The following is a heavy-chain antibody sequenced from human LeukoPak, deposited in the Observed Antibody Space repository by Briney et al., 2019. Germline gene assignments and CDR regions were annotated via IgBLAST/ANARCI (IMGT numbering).Heavy chain of an antibody. V-gene: IGHV1-24*01. CDR2: FDPEEGKT. D-gene: IGHD2-2*02. CDR1: GYRLNELS. J-gene: IGHJ3*02. CDR3: ARVRVVVPAAIRDDAFDI. Sequence: ASVKVSCKVSGYRLNELSIHWVRQGPGKGLEWMGGFDPEEGKTIYAQKLQGRVSMTEDTSTDTAFMELRSLRSEDTAVYYCARVRVVVPAAIRDDAFDIWGQGTMVTVSS.